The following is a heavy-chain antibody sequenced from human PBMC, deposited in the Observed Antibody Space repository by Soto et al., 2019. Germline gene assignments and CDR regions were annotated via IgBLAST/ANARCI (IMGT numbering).Heavy chain of an antibody. CDR2: ISAHNGNT. D-gene: IGHD1-1*01. CDR1: GYDFTTYG. V-gene: IGHV1-18*01. J-gene: IGHJ4*02. Sequence: QVHLVQSGAEVKKPGASVKVSCKGSGYDFTTYGITWVRQAPGQGLEWMAWISAHNGNTDYAQKLQVRVTVTRDTSTSTAYMELRSLRSDDTAMYYWARVRYGDYWGQGALVTVSS. CDR3: ARVRYGDY.